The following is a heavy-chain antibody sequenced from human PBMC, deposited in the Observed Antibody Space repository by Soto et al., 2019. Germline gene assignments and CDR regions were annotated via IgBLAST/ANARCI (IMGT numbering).Heavy chain of an antibody. CDR1: GFTFNTYW. D-gene: IGHD2-15*01. CDR3: ARPYCSGGSCYNWFDP. CDR2: IKQDGSQK. V-gene: IGHV3-7*03. J-gene: IGHJ5*02. Sequence: EVQLVESGGGLVQPGGSLTVSCAASGFTFNTYWMSWVRQAPGKGLEWVANIKQDGSQKYYVDSVKGRFTIYRDNAKNSLDLKMNSLRAEDTAIYYCARPYCSGGSCYNWFDPWGQGTLVTVSS.